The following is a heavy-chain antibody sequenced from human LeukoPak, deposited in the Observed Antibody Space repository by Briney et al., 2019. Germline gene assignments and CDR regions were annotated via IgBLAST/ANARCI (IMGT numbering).Heavy chain of an antibody. CDR1: GGTFSSYA. CDR2: ISAYNGNT. V-gene: IGHV1-18*01. Sequence: ASVKVSCKASGGTFSSYAISWVRQAPGQGLEWMGWISAYNGNTNYAQKLQGRVTMTTDTSTSTAYMELRSLRSDDTAVYYCARHILEWPYNAFDIWGQGTMVTVSS. J-gene: IGHJ3*02. D-gene: IGHD3-3*01. CDR3: ARHILEWPYNAFDI.